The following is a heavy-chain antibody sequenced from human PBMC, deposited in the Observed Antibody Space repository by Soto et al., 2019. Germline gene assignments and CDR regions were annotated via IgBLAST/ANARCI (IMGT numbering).Heavy chain of an antibody. Sequence: SETLSLTCTVSGGSISTYYWNWIRQPPGKGLEWIGEINHSGSTNYNPSLKSRVTISVDTSKNQFSLKLSSVTAADTAVYYCGRGKYGSGSYYYYYYYGMDVWGQGTTVTVSS. V-gene: IGHV4-34*01. D-gene: IGHD3-10*01. CDR3: GRGKYGSGSYYYYYYYGMDV. CDR1: GGSISTYY. J-gene: IGHJ6*02. CDR2: INHSGST.